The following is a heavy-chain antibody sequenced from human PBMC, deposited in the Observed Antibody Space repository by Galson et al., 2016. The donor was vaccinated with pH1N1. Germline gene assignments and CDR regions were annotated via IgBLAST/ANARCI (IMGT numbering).Heavy chain of an antibody. J-gene: IGHJ6*02. Sequence: SLRLSCAASGFTFSSYGMHWVRQAPGKGLEGVAVIWYDGSQKYYSDSVEGRFTISRDNSKNTLYLQMNSLRVEDTAVYYCASLLIWFTEGLGMDVWGQGTTVTVSS. CDR3: ASLLIWFTEGLGMDV. CDR1: GFTFSSYG. D-gene: IGHD3-10*01. CDR2: IWYDGSQK. V-gene: IGHV3-33*01.